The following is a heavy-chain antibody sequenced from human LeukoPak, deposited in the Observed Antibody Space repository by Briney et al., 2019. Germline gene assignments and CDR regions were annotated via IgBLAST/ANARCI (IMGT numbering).Heavy chain of an antibody. CDR1: GFTFNSYG. CDR2: ISYDGSNK. CDR3: AKDVYYFDY. V-gene: IGHV3-30*18. Sequence: PGRSLRLSCVVSGFTFNSYGMHWVRQAPGKGQEWVAVISYDGSNKYYADSVKGRFTISRDNSKNTLYPQMNSLRAEDTAVYYCAKDVYYFDYWGQGTLVTVSS. J-gene: IGHJ4*02.